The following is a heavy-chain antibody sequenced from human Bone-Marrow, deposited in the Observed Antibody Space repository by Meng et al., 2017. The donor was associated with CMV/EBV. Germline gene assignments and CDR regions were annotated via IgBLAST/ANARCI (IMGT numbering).Heavy chain of an antibody. J-gene: IGHJ5*02. CDR1: GNTFTTHY. Sequence: ASVKVSCKASGNTFTTHYVHWVRQAPGQGLEWMGIINPSGGSTTYAQKFQGRVSMTRDTSTSTVYMELSSLRSEDTAVYYCALVVMKVWNWFDPWGQGTLVTVSS. CDR3: ALVVMKVWNWFDP. D-gene: IGHD3-22*01. V-gene: IGHV1-46*01. CDR2: INPSGGST.